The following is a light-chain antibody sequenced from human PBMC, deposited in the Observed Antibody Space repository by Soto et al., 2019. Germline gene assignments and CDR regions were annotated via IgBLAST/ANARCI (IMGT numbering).Light chain of an antibody. Sequence: QSALTQPASVSGSPGQSITISCTGTRSDVGGYNYVSWYQQHPGKAPKLMIFEVSNRPSGVSNRFSGSKSGNTASLTISGLQAADEADYYCSSYASTSTLAGFGTGPKVTV. CDR1: RSDVGGYNY. CDR3: SSYASTSTLAG. CDR2: EVS. V-gene: IGLV2-14*01. J-gene: IGLJ1*01.